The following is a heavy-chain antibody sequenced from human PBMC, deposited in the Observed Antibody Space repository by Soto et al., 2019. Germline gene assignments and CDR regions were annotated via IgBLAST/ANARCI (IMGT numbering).Heavy chain of an antibody. V-gene: IGHV1-69*13. CDR1: GGSFSTNE. CDR2: IFPNFGTA. D-gene: IGHD6-19*01. CDR3: ARARYSSRWGTFDR. Sequence: SVKVSRNAYGGSFSTNEIAWVRHAPGQGLEWMGRIFPNFGTADYAQKFEGRLIIIADESTSTVFMELTRLISAETAVYFCARARYSSRWGTFDRWGQGTQVTVSS. J-gene: IGHJ4*02.